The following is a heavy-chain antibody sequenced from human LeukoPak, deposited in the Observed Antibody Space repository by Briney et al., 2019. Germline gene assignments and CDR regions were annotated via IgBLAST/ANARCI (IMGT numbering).Heavy chain of an antibody. CDR2: ISRDSVSV. Sequence: SGGSLRLSCAASGFNFDYYAMHWVRQAPGKGLEWVSGISRDSVSVGYADSVKGRFTISRANAKNSLYLQMDSLRAEDTALYYCAKDLNYGSIAHWGQGILVTVSS. J-gene: IGHJ4*02. CDR1: GFNFDYYA. CDR3: AKDLNYGSIAH. D-gene: IGHD3-10*01. V-gene: IGHV3-9*01.